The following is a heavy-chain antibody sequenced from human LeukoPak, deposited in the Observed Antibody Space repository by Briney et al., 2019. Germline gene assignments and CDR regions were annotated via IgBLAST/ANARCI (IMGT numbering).Heavy chain of an antibody. CDR3: ARELFSSGSCPDG. D-gene: IGHD3-10*01. CDR2: IWSDGSNK. CDR1: GFTFSYYA. Sequence: PGRSLRLSCSASGFTFSYYAMHWVRQAPGKGLEWVALIWSDGSNKYYADSVKGRITISRDNSKNTVYLQMNSLRAEDTAVYYCARELFSSGSCPDGWGQGTLVTVSS. V-gene: IGHV3-33*01. J-gene: IGHJ4*02.